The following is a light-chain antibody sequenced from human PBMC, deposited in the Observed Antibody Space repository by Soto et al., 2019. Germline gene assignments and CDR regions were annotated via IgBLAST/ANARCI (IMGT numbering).Light chain of an antibody. CDR2: AAS. J-gene: IGKJ4*01. CDR3: QKFNAVPT. CDR1: QAISNY. V-gene: IGKV1-27*01. Sequence: DIQMTQSPSSLSASVGARVTITCRASQAISNYLSWYQQKPGKVPTLLISAASSLQSGVPSRFSLSVSGTDFTLTISRLQPDDVATYYCQKFNAVPTFGGGTKVEI.